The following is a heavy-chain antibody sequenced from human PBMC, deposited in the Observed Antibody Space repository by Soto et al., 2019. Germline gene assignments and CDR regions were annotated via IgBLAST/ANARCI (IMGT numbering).Heavy chain of an antibody. CDR3: AKDGSHLAVAGTSPTSYFYGLAV. J-gene: IGHJ6*02. V-gene: IGHV3-30*18. CDR1: GFTFSVYG. CDR2: VSYDGSIK. D-gene: IGHD6-19*01. Sequence: QVQLVESGGGVVQPGRSLRLSCAASGFTFSVYGMHWVRQAPGKGLEWVALVSYDGSIKYYADSVKGRFTISRDNSKNTLYLQMTSLRVEDTAVDYCAKDGSHLAVAGTSPTSYFYGLAVWGQGTTVTVSS.